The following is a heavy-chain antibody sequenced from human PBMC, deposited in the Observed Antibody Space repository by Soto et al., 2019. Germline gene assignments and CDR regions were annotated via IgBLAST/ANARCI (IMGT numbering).Heavy chain of an antibody. J-gene: IGHJ5*02. CDR2: VSGDDGRT. Sequence: QVHLEQSGAEVKEPGASVKVSCRASGYTFTTYGISWVRQAPGQGLEWMGWVSGDDGRTHFAQGLQGRLTMATDTSTTTVYMELRSLRPDDTGVYYCARDWDLCRSSNCFDPGGQGTLVTVSS. CDR3: ARDWDLCRSSNCFDP. D-gene: IGHD1-26*01. V-gene: IGHV1-18*01. CDR1: GYTFTTYG.